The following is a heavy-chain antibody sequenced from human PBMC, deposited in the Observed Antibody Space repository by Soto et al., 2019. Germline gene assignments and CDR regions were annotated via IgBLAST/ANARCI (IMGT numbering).Heavy chain of an antibody. CDR2: ISSSSSYI. CDR1: GFTFSSYS. J-gene: IGHJ4*02. V-gene: IGHV3-21*01. CDR3: ARDPNPHSGSYSQFDY. D-gene: IGHD1-26*01. Sequence: GGSLRLSCAASGFTFSSYSMNWVRQAPGKGLEWVSSISSSSSYIYYADSVKGRFTISRDNAKNSLYLQMNSLRAEDTAVYYCARDPNPHSGSYSQFDYWGQGTLVTVSS.